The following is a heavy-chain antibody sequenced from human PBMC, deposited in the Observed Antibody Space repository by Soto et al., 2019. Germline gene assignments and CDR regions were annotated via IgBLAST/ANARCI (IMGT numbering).Heavy chain of an antibody. CDR3: AKSRDGYSFYYYYGMEV. J-gene: IGHJ6*04. CDR2: ILHDGSNE. CDR1: GFTFSNYG. D-gene: IGHD4-4*01. Sequence: LRLSCSAPGFTFSNYGMHWVRQAPCKGLEWVALILHDGSNEYYADSVKGRFTISRDNSKKTLYLQMNSLRGDDTAVYYCAKSRDGYSFYYYYGMEVWGKGTKVTVSS. V-gene: IGHV3-30*18.